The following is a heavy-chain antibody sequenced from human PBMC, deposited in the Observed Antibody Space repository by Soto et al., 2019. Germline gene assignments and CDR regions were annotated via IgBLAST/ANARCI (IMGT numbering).Heavy chain of an antibody. CDR2: ISAYNGNT. V-gene: IGHV1-18*01. CDR3: ARDIVVVVAATDYYYYGMDV. D-gene: IGHD2-15*01. J-gene: IGHJ6*02. Sequence: ASVKVSCKASGYTFTSYGISWVRQAPGQGLEWMGWISAYNGNTNYAQKLQGRVTMTTGTSTSTAYMELRSLRSDDTAVYYCARDIVVVVAATDYYYYGMDVWGQGTTVTVPS. CDR1: GYTFTSYG.